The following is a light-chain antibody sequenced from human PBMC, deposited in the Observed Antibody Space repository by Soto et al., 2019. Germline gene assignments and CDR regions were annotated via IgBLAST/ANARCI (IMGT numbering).Light chain of an antibody. Sequence: DIQRPQPGTSLTAAAGDRVAITCRASQSISSWLAWYQQKPGKAPKLLIYVASSLESGVPARFSGSGSGTEFTLTISSLEPDDFAAYYCQQYNSYSSTFGQGTKVDIK. CDR3: QQYNSYSST. CDR2: VAS. CDR1: QSISSW. V-gene: IGKV1-5*01. J-gene: IGKJ1*01.